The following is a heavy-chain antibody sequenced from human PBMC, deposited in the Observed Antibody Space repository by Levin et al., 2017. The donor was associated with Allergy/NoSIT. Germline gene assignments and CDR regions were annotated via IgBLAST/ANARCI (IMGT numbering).Heavy chain of an antibody. CDR3: ASVVDYDILAGYYSPYYVDY. Sequence: SETLSLTCTVSGGSISSGDYYWSWIRQPPGKGLEWIGYIYYSGTTYYNPSLKSRVTMSIDTSRNQFSLRLNSVTAADTAVYYGASVVDYDILAGYYSPYYVDYWGQGTLVTVSS. D-gene: IGHD3-9*01. V-gene: IGHV4-30-4*01. CDR2: IYYSGTT. CDR1: GGSISSGDYY. J-gene: IGHJ4*02.